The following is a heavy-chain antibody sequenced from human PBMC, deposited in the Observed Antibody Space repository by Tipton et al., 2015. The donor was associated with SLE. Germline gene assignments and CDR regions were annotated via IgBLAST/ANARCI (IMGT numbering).Heavy chain of an antibody. CDR2: IYYSGST. V-gene: IGHV4-59*01. CDR3: ARANYDFWSGYSQGYFDY. Sequence: TLSLTCTVSGGSISSYYWSWIRQPPGKGLEWIGYIYYSGSTNYNPSLKSRVTISVDTSKNQFSLKLSSVTAADTAVYYCARANYDFWSGYSQGYFDYWGQGTLVTVSS. CDR1: GGSISSYY. J-gene: IGHJ4*02. D-gene: IGHD3-3*01.